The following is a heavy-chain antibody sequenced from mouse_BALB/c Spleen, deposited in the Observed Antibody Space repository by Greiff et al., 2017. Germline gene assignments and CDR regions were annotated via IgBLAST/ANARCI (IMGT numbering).Heavy chain of an antibody. CDR1: GFTFSSYA. CDR3: ARGLIFPYAMDY. J-gene: IGHJ4*01. D-gene: IGHD1-2*01. Sequence: EVQLMESGGGLVKPGGSLKLSCAASGFTFSSYAMSWVRQTPEKRLEWVASISSGGSTYYPDSVKGRFTISRDNARNILYLQMSSLRSEDTAMYYCARGLIFPYAMDYWGQGTSVTVSS. CDR2: ISSGGST. V-gene: IGHV5-6-5*01.